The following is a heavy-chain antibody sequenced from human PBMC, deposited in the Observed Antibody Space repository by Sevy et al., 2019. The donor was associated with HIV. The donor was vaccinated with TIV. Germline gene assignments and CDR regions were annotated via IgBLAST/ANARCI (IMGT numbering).Heavy chain of an antibody. V-gene: IGHV3-53*01. Sequence: GGSLRLSCAASGFSISNNYTAWVRQAPGKGLEWVSVMYSGGSPYYADSVKGRIALSRDMSKNTVYLQMNSLRAEDTAVYYCAIGYCGGGSCTAFDPWGQGTLVTVSS. CDR3: AIGYCGGGSCTAFDP. J-gene: IGHJ5*02. CDR2: MYSGGSP. D-gene: IGHD2-15*01. CDR1: GFSISNNY.